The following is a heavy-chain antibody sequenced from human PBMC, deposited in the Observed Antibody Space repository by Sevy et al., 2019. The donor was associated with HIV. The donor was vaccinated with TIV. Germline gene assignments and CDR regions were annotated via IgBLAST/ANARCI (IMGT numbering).Heavy chain of an antibody. Sequence: SETLSLTCTVSGGSISSGGYYWSWIRQHPGKGLEWIGYIYYSGSTYYNPSLKSRVTISVDTSKNQFSLKLSSVTAADTAVYYCARDGIKRLDYWDQGTLVTVSS. CDR3: ARDGIKRLDY. V-gene: IGHV4-31*03. CDR1: GGSISSGGYY. J-gene: IGHJ4*02. D-gene: IGHD1-26*01. CDR2: IYYSGST.